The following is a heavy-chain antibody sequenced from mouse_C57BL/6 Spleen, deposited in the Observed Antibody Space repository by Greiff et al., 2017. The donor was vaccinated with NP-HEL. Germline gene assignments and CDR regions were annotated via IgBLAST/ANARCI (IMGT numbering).Heavy chain of an antibody. CDR1: GYSFTGYF. Sequence: EVKLMESGPELVKPGDSVKISCKASGYSFTGYFMNWVMQSHGKSLEWIGRINPYNGDTFYNQKFKGKAKLTVDKSSSAAHMELPSLTSEDSAVYYCARADGDWYFDVWGTGTTVTVSS. V-gene: IGHV1-20*01. J-gene: IGHJ1*03. CDR2: INPYNGDT. CDR3: ARADGDWYFDV.